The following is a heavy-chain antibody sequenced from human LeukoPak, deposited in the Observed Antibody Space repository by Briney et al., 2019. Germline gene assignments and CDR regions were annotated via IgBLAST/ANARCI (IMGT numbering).Heavy chain of an antibody. D-gene: IGHD5-12*01. CDR3: ARGRGSTSRY. CDR2: ISTYNGNT. Sequence: GASAKVSCKASGYTFTSYGITWVRQAPGQGLEWMGWISTYNGNTNYAQNLQGRVTMTTDTSTSTAYMELRSLRSDDTAVYYCARGRGSTSRYWGQGTLVTVSS. V-gene: IGHV1-18*01. CDR1: GYTFTSYG. J-gene: IGHJ4*02.